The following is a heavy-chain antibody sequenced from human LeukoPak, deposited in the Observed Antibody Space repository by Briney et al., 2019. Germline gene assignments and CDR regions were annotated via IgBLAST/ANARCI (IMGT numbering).Heavy chain of an antibody. CDR2: IIPIFGTA. CDR1: GYTFTSYA. D-gene: IGHD2-15*01. CDR3: ARGGSGGSTGYFDY. V-gene: IGHV1-69*05. J-gene: IGHJ4*02. Sequence: ASVKVSCKASGYTFTSYAISWVRQAPGQGLEWMGGIIPIFGTANYAQKFQGRVTITTDESTSTAYMELSSLRSEDTAVYYCARGGSGGSTGYFDYWGQGTLVTVSS.